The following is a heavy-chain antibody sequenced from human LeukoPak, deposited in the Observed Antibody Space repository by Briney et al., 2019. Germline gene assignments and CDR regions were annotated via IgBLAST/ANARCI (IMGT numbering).Heavy chain of an antibody. CDR1: GFTFSSYS. D-gene: IGHD3-10*01. Sequence: GGSLRLSCAASGFTFSSYSMNWVRQAPGKGLDWVAFISYDGTKKCYADSVKGRFTISRDNSKNTLSLQVNSLRAEDTAVYYCARDTVRVTIVRGVQYYFDYWGQGTLVTVSS. CDR2: ISYDGTKK. CDR3: ARDTVRVTIVRGVQYYFDY. V-gene: IGHV3-30*03. J-gene: IGHJ4*02.